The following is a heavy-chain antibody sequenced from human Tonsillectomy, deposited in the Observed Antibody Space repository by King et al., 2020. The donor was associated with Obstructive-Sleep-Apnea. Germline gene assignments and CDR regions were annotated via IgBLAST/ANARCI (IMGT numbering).Heavy chain of an antibody. D-gene: IGHD4-17*01. V-gene: IGHV4-39*07. CDR2: INYRGSI. Sequence: QLQESGPGLVKPSETLSLTCSVSGGSMSRSGYYWGWIRQPPGKGLEWIGSINYRGSIYYNPSLKSRVTISVDASKNQFSLRLSSVTAADTAVYYCARDVNGDSVLFDSWGQGTLVTVPS. CDR1: GGSMSRSGYY. J-gene: IGHJ4*02. CDR3: ARDVNGDSVLFDS.